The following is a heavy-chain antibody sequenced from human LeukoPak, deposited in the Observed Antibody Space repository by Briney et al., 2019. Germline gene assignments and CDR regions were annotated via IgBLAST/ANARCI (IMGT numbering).Heavy chain of an antibody. J-gene: IGHJ4*02. Sequence: SSETLSLTCAVYGGSFSGYYWSWIRQPPGKGLEWIGEINHSGSTNYNPSLKSRVTISVYTSKNQFSLKLSSVTAADTAVYYCAFDSSGYYYDYWGQGTLVTVSS. CDR3: AFDSSGYYYDY. CDR2: INHSGST. D-gene: IGHD3-22*01. CDR1: GGSFSGYY. V-gene: IGHV4-34*01.